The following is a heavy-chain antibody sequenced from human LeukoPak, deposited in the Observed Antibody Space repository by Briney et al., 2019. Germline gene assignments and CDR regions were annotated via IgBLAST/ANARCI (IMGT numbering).Heavy chain of an antibody. CDR3: ARGDYDFWSGLGGTRKNYYFDY. J-gene: IGHJ4*02. CDR2: INHSGST. D-gene: IGHD3-3*01. Sequence: PSETLSLTCAVYGGSFSGYYWSWIRQPPGKGLEWIGEINHSGSTNYNPSLKSRVTISVNTSKNQFSLKLSSVTAADTAVYYCARGDYDFWSGLGGTRKNYYFDYWGQGALVTVSS. V-gene: IGHV4-34*01. CDR1: GGSFSGYY.